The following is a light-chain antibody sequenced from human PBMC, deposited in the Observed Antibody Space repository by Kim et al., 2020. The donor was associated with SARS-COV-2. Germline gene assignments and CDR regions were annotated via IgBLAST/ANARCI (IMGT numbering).Light chain of an antibody. CDR3: ATWDDSLDVWM. V-gene: IGLV1-44*01. J-gene: IGLJ3*02. Sequence: GQRVTISCSGTSSNIGSNTVIWYQQLPGTAPHLLIDSDDRRPSGVADGVSCSKSGTSASLAISALRCEEEADYYCATWDDSLDVWMFGGGTQLTVL. CDR1: SSNIGSNT. CDR2: SDD.